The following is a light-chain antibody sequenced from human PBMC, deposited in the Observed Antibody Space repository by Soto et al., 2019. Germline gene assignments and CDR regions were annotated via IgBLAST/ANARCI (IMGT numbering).Light chain of an antibody. Sequence: AIRMTQSPSSLSASTGDRVTITCRASQGISSYLAWYQQKPGKAPKLLIYAASTLQSGVPSRFSGSGSGTVSTPTTTPLQSEYFATYYCQQYYPSPSFGQGTKGEIK. V-gene: IGKV1-8*01. CDR3: QQYYPSPS. CDR2: AAS. J-gene: IGKJ1*01. CDR1: QGISSY.